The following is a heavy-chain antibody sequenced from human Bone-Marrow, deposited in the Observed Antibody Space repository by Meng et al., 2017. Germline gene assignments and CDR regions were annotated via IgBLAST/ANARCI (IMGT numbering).Heavy chain of an antibody. Sequence: EVQLVESGGGLVLPGGSRRLSCAASGFTFSTYWMHWVRQAPGRGLVWVSRINTDGSSTDYADSVKGRFTISRDNAKNTLYLQMNSLRAEDTAMYYCARFTPFDYWGQGTLVTVSS. J-gene: IGHJ4*02. CDR2: INTDGSST. V-gene: IGHV3-74*01. CDR1: GFTFSTYW. CDR3: ARFTPFDY.